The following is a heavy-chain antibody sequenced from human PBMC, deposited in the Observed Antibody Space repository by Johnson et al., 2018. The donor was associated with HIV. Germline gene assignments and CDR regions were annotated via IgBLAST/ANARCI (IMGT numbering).Heavy chain of an antibody. V-gene: IGHV3-66*01. J-gene: IGHJ3*02. CDR3: ARGCRDGYTCDVFDI. Sequence: VQLVESGGGVVQPGGSLRLSCAASGITVSSNYMTWVRQGPGKGLEWVSVLNSGGGTYYTDSVQGRFTISRDNSKNTLYLQMTSLRAEDTAVYYCARGCRDGYTCDVFDIWGQGTTVTVSS. CDR1: GITVSSNY. D-gene: IGHD5-24*01. CDR2: LNSGGGT.